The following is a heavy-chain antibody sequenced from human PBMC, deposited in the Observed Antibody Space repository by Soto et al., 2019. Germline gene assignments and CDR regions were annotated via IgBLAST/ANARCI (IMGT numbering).Heavy chain of an antibody. CDR3: ARHVQSNFWSDY. J-gene: IGHJ4*02. CDR1: GGSISSSGDS. D-gene: IGHD1-1*01. V-gene: IGHV4-39*01. CDR2: VYYSGTP. Sequence: QLQLQESGPRLAKPSETLSLTCTVSGGSISSSGDSWAWIRQPPGKGLEWIGSVYYSGTPYYSPSLRVRVTISIDTPRDQFSLKLSSVTAADTAVYYCARHVQSNFWSDYWGQGTLVTVSS.